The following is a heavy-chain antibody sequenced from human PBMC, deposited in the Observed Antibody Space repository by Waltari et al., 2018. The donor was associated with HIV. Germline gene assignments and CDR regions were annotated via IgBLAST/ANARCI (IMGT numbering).Heavy chain of an antibody. D-gene: IGHD1-26*01. CDR3: ATEMGATNF. J-gene: IGHJ4*02. CDR2: IKQDGCEK. Sequence: EVQLVESGGGLVQPGGSLTISCAVSVLTVSSYWMSWVRPTPGKVLGWVANIKQDGCEKYYVDSVKGRFIISRDNAKNSLYLQMNSLRAEDTAVYYCATEMGATNFWGQGALVTVSS. V-gene: IGHV3-7*01. CDR1: VLTVSSYW.